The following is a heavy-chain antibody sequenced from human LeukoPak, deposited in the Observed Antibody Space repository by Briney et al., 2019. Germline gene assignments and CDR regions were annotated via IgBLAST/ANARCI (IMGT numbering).Heavy chain of an antibody. CDR3: AVYYRSGPFDY. J-gene: IGHJ4*02. D-gene: IGHD3-22*01. Sequence: SETLSLTCAVSGGSFGDFYWSWIRQPPGKGLEWIGEINHSGYTNYYPSLKSRVTISVDTSKNQFSLRLSSVTAADTAVYYCAVYYRSGPFDYWGQGTQVTVSS. CDR2: INHSGYT. V-gene: IGHV4-34*01. CDR1: GGSFGDFY.